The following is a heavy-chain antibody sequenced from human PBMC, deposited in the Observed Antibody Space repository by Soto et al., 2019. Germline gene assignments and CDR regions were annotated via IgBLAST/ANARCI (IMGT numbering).Heavy chain of an antibody. CDR2: IYYSGST. D-gene: IGHD2-21*02. V-gene: IGHV4-38-2*01. Sequence: ASETLSLSCAVSGYSISSGYYWAWIRQPPGKGLEWIGSIYYSGSTYNNPSLRSRVSMSIDTSKDQFSLKLKSVTAADTALYFCARQRTSVVTQAYFDVWGPGSLVTVSS. CDR1: GYSISSGYY. J-gene: IGHJ4*02. CDR3: ARQRTSVVTQAYFDV.